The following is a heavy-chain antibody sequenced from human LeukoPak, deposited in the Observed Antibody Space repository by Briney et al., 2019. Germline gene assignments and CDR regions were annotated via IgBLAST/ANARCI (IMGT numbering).Heavy chain of an antibody. Sequence: HPGGSLRLSCAASGFTFSSYAMHWVRQAPGKGLEWVAVISYDGSNKYYADSVKGRFTISIDNSKNTLYLLMNSLRAEDTAVYYCAKGHYMDVWGKGTTVTVSS. V-gene: IGHV3-30*04. CDR1: GFTFSSYA. CDR2: ISYDGSNK. J-gene: IGHJ6*03. CDR3: AKGHYMDV.